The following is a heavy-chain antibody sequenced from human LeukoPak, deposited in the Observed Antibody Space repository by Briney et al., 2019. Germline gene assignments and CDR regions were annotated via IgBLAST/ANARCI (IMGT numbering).Heavy chain of an antibody. Sequence: PGGSLRLSCAASGFTFSSYSMNWVRQAPGKGLEWVANINQDGSEKYYVDSVKGRLTISRDNAKNSLNLQMNSLRAGDTAVYYCARIYCSSTSCYYFDYWGQGTLVTVSS. J-gene: IGHJ4*02. CDR3: ARIYCSSTSCYYFDY. V-gene: IGHV3-7*01. CDR1: GFTFSSYS. CDR2: INQDGSEK. D-gene: IGHD2-2*01.